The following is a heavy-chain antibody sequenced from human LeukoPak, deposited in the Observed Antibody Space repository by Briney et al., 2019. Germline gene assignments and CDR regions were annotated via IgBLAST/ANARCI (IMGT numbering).Heavy chain of an antibody. J-gene: IGHJ3*02. CDR1: GFTLRSFW. CDR2: IKQDGSEK. Sequence: GGSLRLSCSASGFTLRSFWMSWVRQAPGKGLEWVGNIKQDGSEKYYVDSAKGRFTISRDNAKNSLYLQMNSLRVEDTAVYYCATHLQYSFNIWGQGTMVTVSS. V-gene: IGHV3-7*03. CDR3: ATHLQYSFNI.